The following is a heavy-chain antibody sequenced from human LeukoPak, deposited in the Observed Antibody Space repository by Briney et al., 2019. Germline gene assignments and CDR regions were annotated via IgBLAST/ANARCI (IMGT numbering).Heavy chain of an antibody. CDR1: GFTFSSYS. D-gene: IGHD3/OR15-3a*01. V-gene: IGHV3-21*04. Sequence: PGGSLRLSCAASGFTFSSYSMNWVRQAPGKGLEWVSSISSSSSYIYYADSVKGRFTISRDNSKNTLYLQMNSLRAEDTAVYYCAKDWTGTKPFDLWGRGTRVTVSS. J-gene: IGHJ2*01. CDR2: ISSSSSYI. CDR3: AKDWTGTKPFDL.